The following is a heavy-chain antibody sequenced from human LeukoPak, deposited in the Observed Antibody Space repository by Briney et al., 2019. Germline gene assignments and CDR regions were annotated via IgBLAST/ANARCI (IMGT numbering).Heavy chain of an antibody. CDR3: AKDRGLERRGGFDY. CDR2: ISGGGGTT. D-gene: IGHD1-1*01. J-gene: IGHJ4*02. CDR1: GFTFSIYG. Sequence: GGSLRLSCAASGFTFSIYGMTWVRQAPGKGLEWVSAISGGGGTTYYADSVKGRFTISRDNSKNTLYLQMNSLRAEDTAVYYCAKDRGLERRGGFDYWGQGTLVTVSS. V-gene: IGHV3-23*01.